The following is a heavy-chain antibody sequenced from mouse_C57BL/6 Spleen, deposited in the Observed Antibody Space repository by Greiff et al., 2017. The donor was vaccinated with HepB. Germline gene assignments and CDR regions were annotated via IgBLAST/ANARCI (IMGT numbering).Heavy chain of an antibody. D-gene: IGHD1-1*01. CDR1: GYTFTSYW. J-gene: IGHJ3*01. CDR2: IDPSDSYT. V-gene: IGHV1-69*01. Sequence: QVQLQQSGAELVMPGASVKLSCKASGYTFTSYWMHWVKQRPGQGLEWIGEIDPSDSYTNYNQKFKGKSTLTVDKSSSTAYMQLSSLTSEDSAVYYCARKYGSSLAWFAYWGQGTLVTVSA. CDR3: ARKYGSSLAWFAY.